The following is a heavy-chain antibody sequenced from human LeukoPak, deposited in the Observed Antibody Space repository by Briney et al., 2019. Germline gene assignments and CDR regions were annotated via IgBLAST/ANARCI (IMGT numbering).Heavy chain of an antibody. CDR2: ISGSGGST. CDR1: GFTFSSYA. CDR3: AKLVRGVSSGHYFDY. D-gene: IGHD3-10*01. Sequence: GGSLRLSCAASGFTFSSYAMSWVRQAPGKGLEWVSAISGSGGSTYYADSVKGRFTISRDNSKNTLYLQMNSLRAEDTAVYYCAKLVRGVSSGHYFDYWGQGTLVTVSS. J-gene: IGHJ4*02. V-gene: IGHV3-23*01.